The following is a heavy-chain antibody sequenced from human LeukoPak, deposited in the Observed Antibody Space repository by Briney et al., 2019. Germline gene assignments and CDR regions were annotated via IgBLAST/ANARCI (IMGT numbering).Heavy chain of an antibody. J-gene: IGHJ4*02. D-gene: IGHD3-22*01. CDR1: AFTFSSYA. CDR3: AKVGSSSGYYYGY. V-gene: IGHV3-23*01. CDR2: ISGSGGST. Sequence: GGCLRLSCTASAFTFSSYAMSWVRQAPGKGLEWVSAISGSGGSTYYADSVKGRFTISRDNSKNTLYLQMNSLRAEDTAVYYCAKVGSSSGYYYGYWGQGTLVTVSS.